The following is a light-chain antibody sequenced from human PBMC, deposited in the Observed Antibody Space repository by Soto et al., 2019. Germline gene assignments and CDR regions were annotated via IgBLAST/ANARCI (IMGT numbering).Light chain of an antibody. Sequence: QSVLTQPPSASGTPGQRVTISCSGSSSNIGRNYVSWYQSLPGTAPKLLIYRNNQRPSGVPDRFSGSKSGTSASLAISGLRSEDEADYYCAAWDDSLSGLFGGGTKLTVL. V-gene: IGLV1-47*01. CDR3: AAWDDSLSGL. J-gene: IGLJ2*01. CDR1: SSNIGRNY. CDR2: RNN.